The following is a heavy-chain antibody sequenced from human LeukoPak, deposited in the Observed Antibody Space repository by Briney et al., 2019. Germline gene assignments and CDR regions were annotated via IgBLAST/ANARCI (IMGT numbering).Heavy chain of an antibody. D-gene: IGHD6-6*01. CDR1: GGSISSYY. CDR2: IYYSGST. Sequence: SETLSLTCTVSGGSISSYYWSWIRQPPGKGLEWIGYIYYSGSTNYNPSLKSRVTISVDTFKNQFSLKLSSVTAADTAVYYCARPIGSSSSAFDIWGQGTMVTVSS. CDR3: ARPIGSSSSAFDI. J-gene: IGHJ3*02. V-gene: IGHV4-59*08.